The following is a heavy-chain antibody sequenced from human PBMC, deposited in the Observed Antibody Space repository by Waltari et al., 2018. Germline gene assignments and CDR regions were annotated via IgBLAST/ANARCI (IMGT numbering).Heavy chain of an antibody. J-gene: IGHJ2*01. CDR1: GGSISSYY. V-gene: IGHV4-4*07. D-gene: IGHD4-17*01. CDR2: IYTSGST. CDR3: ARASPRLRYGDRNYDWYFDL. Sequence: QVQLQESGPGLVKPSETLSLTCTVSGGSISSYYWSWLRQPAGKGLGWIGRIYTSGSTNYNPSLKSRVTMSVDTSKNQFSLKLSSVTAADTAVYYCARASPRLRYGDRNYDWYFDLWGRGTLVTVSS.